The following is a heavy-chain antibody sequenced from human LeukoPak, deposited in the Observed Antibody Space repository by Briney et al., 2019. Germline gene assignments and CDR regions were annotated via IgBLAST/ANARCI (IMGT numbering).Heavy chain of an antibody. V-gene: IGHV4-34*01. D-gene: IGHD2-21*02. CDR2: LNHSGST. CDR3: ARGGFYCGGDCYVDY. Sequence: PSETLSLTCAVYGVSFSPYYWIWIRQPPGKGLEWIGELNHSGSTNYNPSLKSRVTISVDPSKNPFSLSLSSVTAAHTAVYYCARGGFYCGGDCYVDYWGQGTLVTVSS. J-gene: IGHJ4*02. CDR1: GVSFSPYY.